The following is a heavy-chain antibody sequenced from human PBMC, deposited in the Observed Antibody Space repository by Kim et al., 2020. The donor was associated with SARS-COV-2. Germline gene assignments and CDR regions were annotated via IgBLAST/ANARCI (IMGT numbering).Heavy chain of an antibody. CDR3: ARGGDRSGDFSDH. V-gene: IGHV1-46*01. CDR1: GYTFTSYY. J-gene: IGHJ5*02. D-gene: IGHD3-22*01. Sequence: ASVKVSCKASGYTFTSYYMHWVRQAPVQGLEWMGIINPSCGSTSYAQKFQGRVTNTSDTSTSTVYIELNSLRSEDTPVCYFARGGDRSGDFSDHWGQGTL. CDR2: INPSCGST.